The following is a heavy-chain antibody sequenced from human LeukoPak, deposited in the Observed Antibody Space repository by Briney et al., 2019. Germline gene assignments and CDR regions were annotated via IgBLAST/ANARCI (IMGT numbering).Heavy chain of an antibody. Sequence: GASVKVSCKASGYTFTSYGISWVRQAPGQGLEWMGWISAYSGNTNYAQNLKGRVTMTTDTSTSTAYIERRSLRSDDTAVYYCARDVWPYCGRPNCYLVSDPWGQGTLVTVSS. CDR3: ARDVWPYCGRPNCYLVSDP. J-gene: IGHJ5*02. CDR2: ISAYSGNT. CDR1: GYTFTSYG. V-gene: IGHV1-18*01. D-gene: IGHD2-2*01.